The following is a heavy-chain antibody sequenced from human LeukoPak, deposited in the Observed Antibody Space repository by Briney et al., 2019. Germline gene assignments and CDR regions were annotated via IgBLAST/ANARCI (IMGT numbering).Heavy chain of an antibody. CDR1: GYTCTSYY. V-gene: IGHV1-46*01. CDR3: ARPRDFGTVGTWFDP. D-gene: IGHD3/OR15-3a*01. CDR2: INPSGGST. J-gene: IGHJ5*02. Sequence: GASVKVSCKASGYTCTSYYMHWVRQAPGQGLEWMGIINPSGGSTSYAQQFQGRVTMTRDMSTSTGYMELSSLRSEDTAVYYCARPRDFGTVGTWFDPWGQGTLVTVSS.